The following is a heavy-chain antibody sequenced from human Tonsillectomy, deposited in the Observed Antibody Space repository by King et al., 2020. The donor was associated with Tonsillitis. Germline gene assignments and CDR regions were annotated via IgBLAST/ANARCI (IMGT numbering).Heavy chain of an antibody. CDR1: GFIFSSHW. CDR3: ARLGGGVTTYDY. D-gene: IGHD3-16*01. J-gene: IGHJ4*02. Sequence: EVQLVESGGGLVQPGGSLRLSCAASGFIFSSHWMSWVRQAPGMGLEWVASIRPDGSDKYYVDSVKGRFTISRDNFENSLYLQMNSLGAEDTAVYYCARLGGGVTTYDYWGQGTLVTVSS. CDR2: IRPDGSDK. V-gene: IGHV3-7*01.